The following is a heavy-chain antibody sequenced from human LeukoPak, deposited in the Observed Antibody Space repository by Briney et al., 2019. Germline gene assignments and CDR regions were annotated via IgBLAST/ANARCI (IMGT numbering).Heavy chain of an antibody. V-gene: IGHV3-21*01. D-gene: IGHD3-22*01. Sequence: GSLRLSCSASGFTFSSYSMNWVRQAPGKGLEWVASISSSSSYIYYADSVKGRFTISRDNTKNSRYLQMNSLRAEDTAVYYCARDNYDSSGSIIDYWGQGTLVTVSS. J-gene: IGHJ4*02. CDR1: GFTFSSYS. CDR2: ISSSSSYI. CDR3: ARDNYDSSGSIIDY.